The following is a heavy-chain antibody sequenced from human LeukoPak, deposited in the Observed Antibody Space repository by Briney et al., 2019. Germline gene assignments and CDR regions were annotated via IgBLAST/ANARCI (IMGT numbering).Heavy chain of an antibody. CDR1: GFTFDDYA. D-gene: IGHD4-11*01. J-gene: IGHJ6*02. V-gene: IGHV3-9*01. CDR3: AKDTVTTVTGYYGMDV. Sequence: GGSLRLSCAASGFTFDDYAMHWVRQAPGKGLEWVSGISWNSGSIGYADSVKGRFTISRDNAKNSLYLQMNSLRAEDTALYYCAKDTVTTVTGYYGMDVWGQGTTVTVSS. CDR2: ISWNSGSI.